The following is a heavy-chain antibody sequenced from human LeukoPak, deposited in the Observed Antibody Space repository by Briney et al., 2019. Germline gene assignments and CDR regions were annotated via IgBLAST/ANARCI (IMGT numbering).Heavy chain of an antibody. J-gene: IGHJ4*02. CDR1: GFTFSDYY. CDR3: ARDKTSGLLWFGDSPGGYFDY. V-gene: IGHV3-11*04. Sequence: GGSLRLSCAASGFTFSDYYMSWIRQAPGKGLEWVSYISSSGSTIYYADSVKGRFTISRDNAKNSLYLQMNSLRAEDTAVYYCARDKTSGLLWFGDSPGGYFDYWGQGTLVTASS. CDR2: ISSSGSTI. D-gene: IGHD3-10*01.